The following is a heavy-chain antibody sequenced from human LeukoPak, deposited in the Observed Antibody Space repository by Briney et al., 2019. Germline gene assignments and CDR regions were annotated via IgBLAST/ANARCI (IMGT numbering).Heavy chain of an antibody. Sequence: PGGSLRLSCAASGFTFSNYWMHWVRQAPGKGLVWVSRINSDGINTSYADSVKGRFTISRDNSKNTLYLQMNSLRAEDTAVYYCARGVRRRPDAFDIWGQGTMVTVSS. CDR2: INSDGINT. V-gene: IGHV3-74*01. D-gene: IGHD6-25*01. CDR1: GFTFSNYW. J-gene: IGHJ3*02. CDR3: ARGVRRRPDAFDI.